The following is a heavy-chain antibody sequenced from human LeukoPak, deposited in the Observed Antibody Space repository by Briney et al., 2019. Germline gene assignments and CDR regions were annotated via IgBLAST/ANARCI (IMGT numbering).Heavy chain of an antibody. CDR1: GFTFSSCE. V-gene: IGHV3-7*02. D-gene: IGHD4-17*01. CDR3: AKQQDGDGFDY. Sequence: GGSLRLSCAASGFTFSSCEMNWVRQAPGKGLEWVANIKQDGSQMYYADSVKGRFTISRDNAKNSLYLQMNRLRAEDAAVYYCAKQQDGDGFDYWGQGTLVTVSS. CDR2: IKQDGSQM. J-gene: IGHJ4*02.